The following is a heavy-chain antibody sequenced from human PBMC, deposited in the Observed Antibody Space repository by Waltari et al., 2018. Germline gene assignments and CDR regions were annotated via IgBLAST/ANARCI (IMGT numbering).Heavy chain of an antibody. CDR1: GDSMYEYY. D-gene: IGHD2-15*01. Sequence: QVQLQESGPGLVKPSETLSLTCNVSGDSMYEYYWSWIRQPAGKGLEWIGRIYVGDSINYNPSFRSRVTMALDTSKKQFSLKLRSVTAADTAVYYCARDGHGRSWGLLPLDHWGQGSLVTVSS. CDR3: ARDGHGRSWGLLPLDH. CDR2: IYVGDSI. V-gene: IGHV4-4*07. J-gene: IGHJ4*02.